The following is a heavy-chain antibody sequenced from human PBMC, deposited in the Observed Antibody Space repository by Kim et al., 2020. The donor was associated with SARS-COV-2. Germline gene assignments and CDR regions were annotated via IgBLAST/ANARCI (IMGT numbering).Heavy chain of an antibody. Sequence: GGSLRLSCAASGFTFGDYAMHWVRQAPGKGLEWVSGISWNSGSIGYADSVKGRFTISRDNAKNSLYLQMNSLRAEDTALYYCAKDSEVIVLGYFDYWGQGTLVTVSS. V-gene: IGHV3-9*01. J-gene: IGHJ4*02. CDR3: AKDSEVIVLGYFDY. D-gene: IGHD3-16*02. CDR2: ISWNSGSI. CDR1: GFTFGDYA.